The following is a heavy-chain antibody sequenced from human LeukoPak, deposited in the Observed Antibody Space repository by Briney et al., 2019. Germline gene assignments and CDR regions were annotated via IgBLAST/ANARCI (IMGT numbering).Heavy chain of an antibody. Sequence: GGSLRLSCAASGFTFSTCAMNWVRQAPGKGLEWVSSISSSSSYIYYADSVKGRFTISRDNAKNSLYLQMNSLRAEDTAVYYCARDKEWLVRFDYWGQGTLVTVSS. J-gene: IGHJ4*02. D-gene: IGHD6-19*01. CDR2: ISSSSSYI. V-gene: IGHV3-21*01. CDR1: GFTFSTCA. CDR3: ARDKEWLVRFDY.